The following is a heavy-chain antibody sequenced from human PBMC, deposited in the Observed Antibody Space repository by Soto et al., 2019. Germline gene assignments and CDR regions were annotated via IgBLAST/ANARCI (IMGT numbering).Heavy chain of an antibody. CDR3: ARILDIVVVPAAIGGGAFDI. V-gene: IGHV1-2*02. J-gene: IGHJ3*02. D-gene: IGHD2-2*01. CDR1: GYTFTGYY. Sequence: GASVKVSCKASGYTFTGYYMHWVRQAPGQGLEWMGWINPNSGGTNYAQKFQGRVTLTRDTSISTAYMELSRLRSDDTAMYYCARILDIVVVPAAIGGGAFDIWGQGTMVTVSS. CDR2: INPNSGGT.